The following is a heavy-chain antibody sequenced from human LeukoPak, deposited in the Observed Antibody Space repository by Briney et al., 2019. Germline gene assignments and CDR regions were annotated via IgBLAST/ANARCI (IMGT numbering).Heavy chain of an antibody. CDR2: IYYSGST. CDR3: ARGGMVGATIGWFDP. Sequence: SETLSLTCTVSGGSISGSGYYWGWIRQPPGKGWDWIGGIYYSGSTYYNPYLKSRVTISVDTSKSQFSLKLSSVTAADTAVYYCARGGMVGATIGWFDPWGQGTLVTVSS. V-gene: IGHV4-39*07. D-gene: IGHD5-12*01. J-gene: IGHJ5*02. CDR1: GGSISGSGYY.